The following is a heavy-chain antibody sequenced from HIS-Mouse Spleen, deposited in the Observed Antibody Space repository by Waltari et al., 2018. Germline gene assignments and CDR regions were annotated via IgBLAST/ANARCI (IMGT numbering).Heavy chain of an antibody. CDR2: IYYSGRT. CDR1: GGSISSLSYY. D-gene: IGHD6-13*01. Sequence: QLQLQESGPGLVKPSETLSLTCTVSGGSISSLSYYWGWIRQPTGKGREWIGSIYYSGRTYYNPSHKSRVTISVETSKNQFSLKLSSVTAADTAVYYCAREIPYSSSWYDWYFDLWGRGTLVTVSS. CDR3: AREIPYSSSWYDWYFDL. V-gene: IGHV4-39*07. J-gene: IGHJ2*01.